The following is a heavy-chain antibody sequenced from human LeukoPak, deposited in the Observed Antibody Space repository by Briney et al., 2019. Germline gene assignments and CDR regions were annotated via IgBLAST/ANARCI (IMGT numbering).Heavy chain of an antibody. Sequence: SETLSLTCAVYGGSFSGYYWSWIRQPPGKGLEWIGEINHSGSTNYNPSLKSRVTISVDTSKNQFSLKLSSVTAADTAVYYCARGRAFGRWGQGTLVTVSS. CDR3: ARGRAFGR. CDR1: GGSFSGYY. J-gene: IGHJ5*02. V-gene: IGHV4-34*01. CDR2: INHSGST.